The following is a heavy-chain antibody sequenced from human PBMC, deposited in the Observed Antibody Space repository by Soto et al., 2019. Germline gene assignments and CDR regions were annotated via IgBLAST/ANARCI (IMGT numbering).Heavy chain of an antibody. CDR2: MNPNSGNT. CDR3: ARGMIAEDIVVVPAAPVDY. D-gene: IGHD2-2*01. J-gene: IGHJ4*02. Sequence: QVQLVQSGAEVKKPGASVKVSCKASGYTFTSYDINWVRQATGQGLEWMGWMNPNSGNTGYAQKFQGRVTMTRHTSISTAYMELSSLKSEDTAVYYCARGMIAEDIVVVPAAPVDYWGQGTLVTVSS. CDR1: GYTFTSYD. V-gene: IGHV1-8*01.